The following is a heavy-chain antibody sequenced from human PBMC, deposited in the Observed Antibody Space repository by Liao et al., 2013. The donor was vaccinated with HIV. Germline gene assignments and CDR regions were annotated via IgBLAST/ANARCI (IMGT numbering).Heavy chain of an antibody. CDR2: VSDSGST. CDR3: ARNPNSGNYGGGFYYMDV. Sequence: VQLQESGPGLVKPSEALSLTCTVSGGSMSDYYWNWIRQSPGKGLEWIAYVSDSGSTNYNPSLESRVTISVDTSRNRFSLKVSSVTAADTAVYYCARNPNSGNYGGGFYYMDVWGKGAAVIVS. J-gene: IGHJ6*03. D-gene: IGHD1-26*01. CDR1: GGSMSDYY. V-gene: IGHV4-59*01.